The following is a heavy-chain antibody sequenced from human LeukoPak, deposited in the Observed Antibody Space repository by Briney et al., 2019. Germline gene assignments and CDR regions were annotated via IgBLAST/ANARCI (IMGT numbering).Heavy chain of an antibody. CDR3: ARHYGP. J-gene: IGHJ5*02. V-gene: IGHV4-28*01. D-gene: IGHD3-16*01. CDR2: IYHSGTT. Sequence: SDTLSLTCAVSGYSITSSSWWGWIRQPPGKGLEWIGYIYHSGTTYYNPSLQSRVTMSVDTSKNQFSLKLNSVTAADTAVYYCARHYGPWGQGTLVTVSS. CDR1: GYSITSSSW.